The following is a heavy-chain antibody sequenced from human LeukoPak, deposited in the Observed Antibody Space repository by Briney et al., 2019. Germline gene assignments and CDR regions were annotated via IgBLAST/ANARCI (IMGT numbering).Heavy chain of an antibody. J-gene: IGHJ4*02. CDR1: GGSFSGCY. CDR2: INHSGST. Sequence: PSETLSLTCAVYGGSFSGCYWSWIRQPPGKGLEWIGEINHSGSTNYNPSLKSRVTISVDTSKNQFSLKLSSVTAADTAVYYCARGHPGDTATDYWGQGTLVTVSS. CDR3: ARGHPGDTATDY. V-gene: IGHV4-34*01. D-gene: IGHD5-18*01.